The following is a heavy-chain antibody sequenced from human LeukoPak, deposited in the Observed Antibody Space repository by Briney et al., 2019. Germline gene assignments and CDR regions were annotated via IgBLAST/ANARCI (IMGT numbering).Heavy chain of an antibody. Sequence: ESGPTLSKPPHTLTLTFTFSGFSPTTPQVGGGWILQPPGMALARTGLIYWDDDKRYSPSLKSRLTITKDTSKNQVVLTMTNMDPVDTATYYCALASGPSRQGFDYWGQGTLVTVSS. CDR3: ALASGPSRQGFDY. J-gene: IGHJ4*02. V-gene: IGHV2-5*02. CDR1: GFSPTTPQVG. CDR2: IYWDDDK. D-gene: IGHD3-3*01.